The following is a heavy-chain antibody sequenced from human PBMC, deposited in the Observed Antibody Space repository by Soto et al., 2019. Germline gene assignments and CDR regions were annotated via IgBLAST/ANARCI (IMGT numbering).Heavy chain of an antibody. CDR3: AKDAKILDWLPTSYYFAF. CDR2: ISRSGNST. D-gene: IGHD3-9*01. J-gene: IGHJ4*02. CDR1: GLSFSSYA. V-gene: IGHV3-23*01. Sequence: EVQVLESGGGLAQPGRSLRLSCAVSGLSFSSYAMTWVRQSPGKGLEWVSSISRSGNSTYSADSVRGRFTISRDNSKNTLYLQMNSLRAEDTAVYYCAKDAKILDWLPTSYYFAFWGKGTLVTVSS.